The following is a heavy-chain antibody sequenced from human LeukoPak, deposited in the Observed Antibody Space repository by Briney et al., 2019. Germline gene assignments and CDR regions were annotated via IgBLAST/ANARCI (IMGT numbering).Heavy chain of an antibody. CDR2: ISSSSSYI. V-gene: IGHV3-21*01. D-gene: IGHD2-2*01. CDR3: ARHCSPAAILDWFDP. CDR1: GFTFSSYS. Sequence: GGSLRLSCAASGFTFSSYSMNWVRQAPGKGLEWVSSISSSSSYIYYADSVKGRFTISKDNAKNSLYLQMNSLRAEDTAVYYCARHCSPAAILDWFDPWGQGTLVTVSS. J-gene: IGHJ5*02.